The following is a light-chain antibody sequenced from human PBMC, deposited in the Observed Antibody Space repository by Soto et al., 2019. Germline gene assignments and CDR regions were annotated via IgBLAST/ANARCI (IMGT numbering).Light chain of an antibody. Sequence: QALVTQEPSLTVSPGVTVTLTCCSSIGPVTSGPFPYWFQQNPGQAPRTLIYGATNRHSWTPARFSGSLVGGKAALTLSGAQPEDEADYYCLVSCNGPWVFGGGTKVTVL. CDR1: IGPVTSGPF. CDR2: GAT. V-gene: IGLV7-46*01. CDR3: LVSCNGPWV. J-gene: IGLJ3*02.